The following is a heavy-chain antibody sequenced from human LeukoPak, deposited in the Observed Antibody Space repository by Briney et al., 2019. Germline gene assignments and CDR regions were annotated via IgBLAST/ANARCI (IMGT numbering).Heavy chain of an antibody. CDR1: GYTFTGYY. CDR2: INPNSGGT. Sequence: ASVKVSCKASGYTFTGYYMHWVRQAPGQGLEWMGWINPNSGGTNYAQKFQGRVTMTRDTSISTAYMELSRLRSDDTAVYYCAGAQTVVAATPGGYWGQGTLVTVSS. CDR3: AGAQTVVAATPGGY. D-gene: IGHD2-15*01. V-gene: IGHV1-2*02. J-gene: IGHJ4*02.